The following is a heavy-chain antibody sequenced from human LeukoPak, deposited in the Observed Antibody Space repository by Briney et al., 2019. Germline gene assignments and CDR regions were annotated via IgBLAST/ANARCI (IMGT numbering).Heavy chain of an antibody. D-gene: IGHD3-3*01. CDR2: ISSSGSTI. CDR3: AKESSPEVFGVVISTYFDY. Sequence: GGSLRLSCAASGFTFSSHWMSWVRQAPGKGLEWVSYISSSGSTIYYADSVKGRFTISRDNAKNSLYLQMNSLRAEDTAVYYCAKESSPEVFGVVISTYFDYWGQGTLVTVSS. V-gene: IGHV3-11*01. CDR1: GFTFSSHW. J-gene: IGHJ4*02.